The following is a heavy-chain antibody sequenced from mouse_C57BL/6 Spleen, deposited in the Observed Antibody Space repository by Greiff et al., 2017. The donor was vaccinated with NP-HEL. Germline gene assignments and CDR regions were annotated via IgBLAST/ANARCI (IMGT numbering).Heavy chain of an antibody. Sequence: VQLQQSGPELVKPGASVKISCKASGYSFTGYYMNWVKQSPEKSLEWIGEINPSTGGTTYNQKFKAKATLTVDKSSSTAYMQLKSLTSEDSAVYYCARRPFYYDYDGGFACWGQGTLVTVSA. V-gene: IGHV1-42*01. CDR1: GYSFTGYY. J-gene: IGHJ3*01. CDR3: ARRPFYYDYDGGFAC. D-gene: IGHD2-4*01. CDR2: INPSTGGT.